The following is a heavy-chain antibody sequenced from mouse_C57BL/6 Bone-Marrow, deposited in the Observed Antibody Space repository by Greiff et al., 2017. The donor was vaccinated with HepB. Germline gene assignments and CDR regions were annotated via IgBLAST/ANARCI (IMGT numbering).Heavy chain of an antibody. CDR1: GFTFSDYY. V-gene: IGHV5-12*01. Sequence: EVKVVESGGGLVQPGGSLKLSCAASGFTFSDYYMYWVRQTPEKRLEWVAYISNGGGSTYYPDTVKGRFTIFRDNAKNTLYLQMSRLKSEDTAMYYCARQGSNWDPFDYWGQGTTLTVSS. D-gene: IGHD4-1*01. J-gene: IGHJ2*01. CDR2: ISNGGGST. CDR3: ARQGSNWDPFDY.